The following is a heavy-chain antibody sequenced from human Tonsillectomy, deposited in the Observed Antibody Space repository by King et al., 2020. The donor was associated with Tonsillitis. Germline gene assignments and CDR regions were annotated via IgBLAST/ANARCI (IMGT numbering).Heavy chain of an antibody. CDR2: IWFDGSNK. CDR3: ARGSGSPTAAAFDI. CDR1: GFSFSIHG. V-gene: IGHV3-33*08. D-gene: IGHD3-10*01. Sequence: VQLVESGGGVVQPGRSLILSCAASGFSFSIHGMHWVRPAPGKGLEWVAGIWFDGSNKYYADTVKGRFSIARDNSQNTLYLQMNSLRAEDTAVYYCARGSGSPTAAAFDIWGQGTMVTVSS. J-gene: IGHJ3*02.